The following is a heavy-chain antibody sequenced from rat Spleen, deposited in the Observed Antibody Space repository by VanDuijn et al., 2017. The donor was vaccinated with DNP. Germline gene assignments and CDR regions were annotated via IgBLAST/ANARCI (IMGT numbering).Heavy chain of an antibody. CDR2: ITTGGGHT. CDR3: AKAGGYSPWYFDY. Sequence: EVQLVESGGGLVQPGRSLKLSCAASGFTFSDYGMAWVRQVPSKGLEWVASITTGGGHTYYRDSVKGRFTISRDNAKSTLYLQMNSLRSEDTATYYCAKAGGYSPWYFDYWGQGVMVTVSS. J-gene: IGHJ2*01. D-gene: IGHD1-11*01. V-gene: IGHV5S13*01. CDR1: GFTFSDYG.